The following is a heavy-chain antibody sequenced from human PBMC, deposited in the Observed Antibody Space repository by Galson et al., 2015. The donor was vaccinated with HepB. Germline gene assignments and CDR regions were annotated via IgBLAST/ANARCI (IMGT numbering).Heavy chain of an antibody. V-gene: IGHV3-30*04. CDR1: GFTFSSYA. CDR3: ARGIAAAGPPDY. J-gene: IGHJ4*02. D-gene: IGHD6-13*01. CDR2: ISYDGSNK. Sequence: SLRLSCAASGFTFSSYAMHWVRQAPGKGLEWVAVISYDGSNKYYADSVKGRFTISRDNSKNTLYLQMNSLRAEDTAVYYCARGIAAAGPPDYWGQGTLVTVSS.